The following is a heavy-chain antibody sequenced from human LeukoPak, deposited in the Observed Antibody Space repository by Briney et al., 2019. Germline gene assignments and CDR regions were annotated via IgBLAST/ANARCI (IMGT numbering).Heavy chain of an antibody. V-gene: IGHV3-21*01. D-gene: IGHD6-13*01. J-gene: IGHJ4*02. Sequence: GGSLRLSCAASGFTFSSYSMNWVRQAPGKGLEWVSSISSSSSYIYYADSVKGRFTISRDNAKNSLYLQMNSLRAEDTAVYYCSVTGIAAAGTSFDYWGQGTLVTVSS. CDR2: ISSSSSYI. CDR1: GFTFSSYS. CDR3: SVTGIAAAGTSFDY.